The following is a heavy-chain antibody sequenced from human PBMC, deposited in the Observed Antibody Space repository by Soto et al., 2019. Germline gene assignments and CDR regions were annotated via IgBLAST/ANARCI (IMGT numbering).Heavy chain of an antibody. Sequence: EVQLVESGGGLVKPGGSLRLSCAASGFTFSSYSMNWVRQAPGKGLEWVSSISSSSSYIYYADSVKGRFTISRDNAKNSLYLQMNSLRAEDTAVYYCARLGAYSGSYYRLAYWGQGTMVTVSS. CDR2: ISSSSSYI. J-gene: IGHJ4*02. CDR1: GFTFSSYS. CDR3: ARLGAYSGSYYRLAY. V-gene: IGHV3-21*01. D-gene: IGHD1-26*01.